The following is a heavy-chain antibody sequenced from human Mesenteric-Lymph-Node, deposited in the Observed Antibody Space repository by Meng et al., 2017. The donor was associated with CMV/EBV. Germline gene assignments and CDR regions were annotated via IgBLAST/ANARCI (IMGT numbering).Heavy chain of an antibody. CDR2: IYGTGIT. CDR3: AKSRSSTPGIVDD. J-gene: IGHJ4*02. V-gene: IGHV4-61*08. CDR1: GVSVTSGAYH. D-gene: IGHD2/OR15-2a*01. Sequence: QVTLQESGPGLVKPSETLSLTCIVSGVSVTSGAYHWSWIRQSPGKGLEWIGYIYGTGITIYNPSLKSRVTILLETSKNQFSLKLNSVTTADTAVYYCAKSRSSTPGIVDDWGQGTLVTASS.